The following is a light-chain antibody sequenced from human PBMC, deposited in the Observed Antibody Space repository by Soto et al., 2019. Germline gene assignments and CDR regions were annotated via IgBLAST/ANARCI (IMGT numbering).Light chain of an antibody. CDR3: QQYGSSALT. V-gene: IGKV3-20*01. CDR2: GAS. Sequence: EIVLTQSPGTPSLSPGERATLSCRASQSVRSSYFAWYQQKPGQAPRLLIYGASSTETGIPDRFSGSGSGTDFTLTISRLEPEDFAVYYFQQYGSSALTFGGGTKVEIK. J-gene: IGKJ4*01. CDR1: QSVRSSY.